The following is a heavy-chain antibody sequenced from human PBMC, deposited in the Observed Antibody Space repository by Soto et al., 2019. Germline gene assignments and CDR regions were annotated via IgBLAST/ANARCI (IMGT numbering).Heavy chain of an antibody. J-gene: IGHJ4*02. D-gene: IGHD2-15*01. CDR2: MSPNSGKT. V-gene: IGHV1-8*01. Sequence: QVQLVQSGAEVKKPGASVRVTCKTSGYTFTDYDVSWVRQASGQGLEWMGWMSPNSGKTGYVEKFQGRVTMTATNSLSTAYMELHSLRSEDTAIYFCARGRIGAAFWGQGTLVTVSS. CDR1: GYTFTDYD. CDR3: ARGRIGAAF.